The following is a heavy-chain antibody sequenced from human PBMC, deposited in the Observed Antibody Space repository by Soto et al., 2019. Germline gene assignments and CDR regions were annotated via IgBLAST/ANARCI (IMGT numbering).Heavy chain of an antibody. V-gene: IGHV1-69*13. CDR2: IIPIFGTA. J-gene: IGHJ6*02. CDR1: GGTFSSYA. D-gene: IGHD3-10*01. Sequence: GASVKVSCKASGGTFSSYAISWVRQAPGQGLEWMGGIIPIFGTANYAQKFQGRVTITADESTSTAYMELSSLRSEDTAVYYCARAYSSGLQNYYYYYGMDVWGQGTTVTVSS. CDR3: ARAYSSGLQNYYYYYGMDV.